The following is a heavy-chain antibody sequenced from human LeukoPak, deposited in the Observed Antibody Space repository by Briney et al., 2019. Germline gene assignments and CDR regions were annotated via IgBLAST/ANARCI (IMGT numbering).Heavy chain of an antibody. V-gene: IGHV4-59*01. D-gene: IGHD1-26*01. CDR2: IYYSGST. J-gene: IGHJ3*02. Sequence: PSETLSLTCTVSGGSISSYYWSWIRQPPGKGLEWIGYIYYSGSTNYNPSLKSRVTISVDTSKNQFSLKLSSVTAADTAVYYRARATTAKGAFDIWGQGTMVTVSS. CDR3: ARATTAKGAFDI. CDR1: GGSISSYY.